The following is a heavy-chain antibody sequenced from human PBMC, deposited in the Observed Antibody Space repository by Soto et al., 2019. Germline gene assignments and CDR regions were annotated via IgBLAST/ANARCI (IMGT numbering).Heavy chain of an antibody. Sequence: ASVKVSCKASGYTFTNYYLHWVRQAPGQGLEWMGIINPSGGSTTYAQKFQGRVTMTRDTSTSTVYMELSSLRSEDTAVYYCARVYSSGFEYWGQGTLVTVSS. CDR1: GYTFTNYY. CDR2: INPSGGST. V-gene: IGHV1-46*01. D-gene: IGHD6-19*01. CDR3: ARVYSSGFEY. J-gene: IGHJ4*02.